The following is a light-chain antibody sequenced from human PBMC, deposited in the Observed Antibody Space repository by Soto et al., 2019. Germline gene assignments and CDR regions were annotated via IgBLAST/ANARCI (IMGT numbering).Light chain of an antibody. CDR1: QGISTF. Sequence: DIQLTQSPSFLSASVGDRVTITCRASQGISTFLAWYQQHPGTAPKRLIYDASNLQSGVPSRFSGSGSGTEFTLTIISLQPEDFATYYCQQVKNYPLTFGGGTKVQI. CDR3: QQVKNYPLT. J-gene: IGKJ4*01. CDR2: DAS. V-gene: IGKV1-9*01.